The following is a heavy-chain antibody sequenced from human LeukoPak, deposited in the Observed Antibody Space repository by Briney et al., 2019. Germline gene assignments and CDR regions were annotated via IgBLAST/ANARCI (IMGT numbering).Heavy chain of an antibody. J-gene: IGHJ5*02. CDR1: GFSLSTSGVS. Sequence: KESGPTLVKPTQTLTLTCTFSGFSLSTSGVSVGWIRQPPGKALEWLALIYWNGEKRYSPSLRSRLTITKDTSKNQVVLTMTNMDPVDTATYYCARRDGWFDPWGQGTLVTVSS. CDR3: ARRDGWFDP. CDR2: IYWNGEK. V-gene: IGHV2-5*01.